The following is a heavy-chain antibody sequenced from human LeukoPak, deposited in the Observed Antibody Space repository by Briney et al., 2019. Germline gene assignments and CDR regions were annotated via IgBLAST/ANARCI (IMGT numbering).Heavy chain of an antibody. CDR1: GGSISSSNW. J-gene: IGHJ6*03. CDR2: IYHSGST. D-gene: IGHD6-19*01. V-gene: IGHV4-4*02. Sequence: SGTLSLTCAVSGGSISSSNWWSWVRQPPGKGLEWIGEIYHSGSTNYNPSLKSRVTISVDKSKNQFSLKLSSVTAADTAVYYCARVWSGWYSYYYYYYMDVWGKGTTVTISS. CDR3: ARVWSGWYSYYYYYYMDV.